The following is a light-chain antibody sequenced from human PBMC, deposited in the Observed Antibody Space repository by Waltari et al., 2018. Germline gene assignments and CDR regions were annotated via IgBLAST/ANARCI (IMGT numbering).Light chain of an antibody. CDR2: DVF. CDR3: NSYTGSSSWV. J-gene: IGLJ3*02. CDR1: SSDVGFYNY. Sequence: QSALTQPASVSGSPGQSITISCAGTSSDVGFYNYVSWYQQHPGKAPKLMIYDVFARPSGVSNRFSGSKAGNTASLTISGLQAEDEAEYYCNSYTGSSSWVFGGGTKLTVL. V-gene: IGLV2-14*01.